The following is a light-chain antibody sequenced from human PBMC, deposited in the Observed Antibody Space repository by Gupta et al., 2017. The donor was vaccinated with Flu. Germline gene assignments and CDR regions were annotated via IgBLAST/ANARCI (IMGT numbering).Light chain of an antibody. CDR3: QVRDSSSDHVV. V-gene: IGLV3-21*02. CDR2: DDI. CDR1: NIGSKS. J-gene: IGLJ2*01. Sequence: SYVLTQPPSVSVAPGQTARITCGGNNIGSKSVHWSQQKPGQAPVVVVYDDIDRPSGIPERFSGSNSGNTATLTISRVEAGDEADYYCQVRDSSSDHVVFGGGTKLTVL.